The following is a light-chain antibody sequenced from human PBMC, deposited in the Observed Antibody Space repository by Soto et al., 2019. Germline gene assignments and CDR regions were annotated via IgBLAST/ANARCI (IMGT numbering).Light chain of an antibody. CDR3: QKYNSAPFT. V-gene: IGKV1-27*01. Sequence: DIQMTQSPSSLSASVGDRVTITCRASQGISNYLAWYQQKPGKVPNLLIYDATTLQSGVPYRFSGSGFGTDFTLAISSMQPGDLATYYCQKYNSAPFTFGPGTKVDIK. CDR1: QGISNY. J-gene: IGKJ3*01. CDR2: DAT.